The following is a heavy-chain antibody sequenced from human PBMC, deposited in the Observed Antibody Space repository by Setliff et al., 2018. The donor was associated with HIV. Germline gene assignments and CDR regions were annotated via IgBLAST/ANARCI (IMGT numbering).Heavy chain of an antibody. D-gene: IGHD1-1*01. V-gene: IGHV3-11*01. CDR1: GFTLSDHH. Sequence: GGSLRLSCAASGFTLSDHHMNWIRRAPGKGLEWVSYISHSGGTIKYADFVRGRFTISRDIAKSSLYLQMDSLSAEDTAVYYCARYARVPQFWGQGTLVTVSS. J-gene: IGHJ4*02. CDR2: ISHSGGTI. CDR3: ARYARVPQF.